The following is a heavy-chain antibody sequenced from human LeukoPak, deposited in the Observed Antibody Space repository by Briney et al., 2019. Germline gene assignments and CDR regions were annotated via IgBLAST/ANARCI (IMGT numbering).Heavy chain of an antibody. D-gene: IGHD4-17*01. CDR1: DDSFSGHY. Sequence: SETLSLTCAVSDDSFSGHYWTWIRQPPGKGLEWIGYISYIGSTNYNPSLKSRVTISIDTSRNQFSLRLSSVTAADTAVYYCARDLVTVTKGFDIWGQGTMVSVSS. CDR2: ISYIGST. V-gene: IGHV4-59*11. CDR3: ARDLVTVTKGFDI. J-gene: IGHJ3*02.